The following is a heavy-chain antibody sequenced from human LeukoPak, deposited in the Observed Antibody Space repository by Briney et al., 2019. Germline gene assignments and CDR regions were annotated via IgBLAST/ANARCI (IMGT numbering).Heavy chain of an antibody. D-gene: IGHD5-12*01. Sequence: SETLSLTCTVSGGSISSYYWSWIRQPPGKGLEWIGYIYYSGSTNYNPSLKSRVTISVDTSKNQFSLKLSSVTAADTAVYYCARDKVGLRPPMDNWFDPWGQGTLVTVSS. CDR3: ARDKVGLRPPMDNWFDP. CDR2: IYYSGST. J-gene: IGHJ5*02. CDR1: GGSISSYY. V-gene: IGHV4-59*12.